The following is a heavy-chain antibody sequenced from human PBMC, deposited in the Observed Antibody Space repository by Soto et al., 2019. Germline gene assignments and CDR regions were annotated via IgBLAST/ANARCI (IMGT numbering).Heavy chain of an antibody. CDR2: IWYDGSEK. D-gene: IGHD2-2*01. V-gene: IGHV3-33*01. Sequence: GGSLRLSCAASGFTFRNHGMHWVRLAPGKGLEWVAVIWYDGSEKYYADSVKGRFTISRDNSKNILYLQMNSLRGEDTAVYYCARDLGWPAARFDPWVQGTLVTVSS. J-gene: IGHJ5*02. CDR3: ARDLGWPAARFDP. CDR1: GFTFRNHG.